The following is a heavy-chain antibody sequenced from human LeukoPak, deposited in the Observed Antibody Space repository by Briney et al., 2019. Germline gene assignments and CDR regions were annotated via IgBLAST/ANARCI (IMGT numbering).Heavy chain of an antibody. CDR2: ISYDGSNK. CDR1: GFTSSSYG. J-gene: IGHJ3*02. Sequence: GGSLRLSCAASGFTSSSYGMHWVRQAPGKGLEWVAVISYDGSNKYYADSVKGRFTISRDNSKNTLYLQMNSLRAEDTAVYYCARDFGWGIAARRRAFDIWGQGTMVTVSS. V-gene: IGHV3-30*03. CDR3: ARDFGWGIAARRRAFDI. D-gene: IGHD6-6*01.